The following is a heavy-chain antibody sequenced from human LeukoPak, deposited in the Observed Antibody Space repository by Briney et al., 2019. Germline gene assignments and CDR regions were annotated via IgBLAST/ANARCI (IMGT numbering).Heavy chain of an antibody. Sequence: SETLSLTCTVSGGSISSYYWSWSRQPPGKGLEWIGYIYYSGSTNYNPSLKSRVTISVDTSKNQFSLKLSSVTAADTAVYYCAREGGSGYYPSPLGFDYWGQGTLVTVSS. CDR1: GGSISSYY. D-gene: IGHD3-22*01. CDR3: AREGGSGYYPSPLGFDY. J-gene: IGHJ4*02. V-gene: IGHV4-59*01. CDR2: IYYSGST.